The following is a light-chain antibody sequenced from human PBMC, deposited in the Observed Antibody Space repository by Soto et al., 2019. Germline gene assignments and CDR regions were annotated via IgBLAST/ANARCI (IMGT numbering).Light chain of an antibody. J-gene: IGLJ1*01. CDR3: AGWDDRLSPAF. Sequence: QSVLTQPPSASGTPGQRVTISCSGSSSNIGSNSVYWYQQLPGTAPKLLIYKNDQRPSGVPGRFSGSKSVTSASLAISGCRSDDEADYYCAGWDDRLSPAFSGTGTKVTV. CDR2: KND. CDR1: SSNIGSNS. V-gene: IGLV1-47*01.